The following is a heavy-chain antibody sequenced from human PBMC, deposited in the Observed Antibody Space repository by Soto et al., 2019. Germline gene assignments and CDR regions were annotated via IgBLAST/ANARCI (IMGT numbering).Heavy chain of an antibody. CDR2: ISYSGRP. CDR1: GGSIDSPDYY. J-gene: IGHJ4*02. V-gene: IGHV4-39*01. CDR3: ATPASPKHLDS. Sequence: QLQLQESGPGLVKPSETLSLTCTVSGGSIDSPDYYWGWIRLPPGKGLQWVATISYSGRPYYNPSLKSRVPISVDTSRNQFSLHMPSVTSPHTPLYYFATPASPKHLDSWGRGTLVTVSS. D-gene: IGHD2-15*01.